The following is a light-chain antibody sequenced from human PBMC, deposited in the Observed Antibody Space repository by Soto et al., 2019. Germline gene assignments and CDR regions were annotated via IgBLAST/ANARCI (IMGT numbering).Light chain of an antibody. J-gene: IGKJ1*01. Sequence: IQMNQSLSTVSATEKCTVKISCRASQSISVSLAWYQQKPGKAPRLLIYDASTLQGGVPSRFSGRGSGTEFTLTVTSLQPEDFASYFRPPYYKYSTFG. CDR3: PPYYKYST. V-gene: IGKV1-5*01. CDR1: QSISVS. CDR2: DAS.